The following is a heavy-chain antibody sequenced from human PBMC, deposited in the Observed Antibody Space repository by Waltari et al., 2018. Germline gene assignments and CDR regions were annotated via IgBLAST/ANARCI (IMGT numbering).Heavy chain of an antibody. D-gene: IGHD2-2*01. CDR1: AGPFTSYA. Sequence: QVQLVQSGAEVKKPGSSVKVSCKAYAGPFTSYANRWVRPAPGQGLEWMGRIIPIFGTANYAQKFQGRVTITADKSTSTAYMELSSLRSEDTAVYYCARSIVVVPAGYMDVWGKGTTVTISS. V-gene: IGHV1-69*13. CDR3: ARSIVVVPAGYMDV. CDR2: IIPIFGTA. J-gene: IGHJ6*03.